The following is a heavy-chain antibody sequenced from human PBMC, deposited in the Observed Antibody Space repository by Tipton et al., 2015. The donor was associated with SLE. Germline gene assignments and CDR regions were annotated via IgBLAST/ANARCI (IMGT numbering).Heavy chain of an antibody. J-gene: IGHJ6*02. CDR2: IYHSGTT. D-gene: IGHD5-18*01. V-gene: IGHV4-4*02. CDR1: GGSISSTNW. Sequence: TLSLTCAVSGGSISSTNWWNWVRQPPGKGLEWIGEIYHSGTTYYNPSLKSRVTISLDKSMNQFSLRLSSVTAADTAVYYCARDSGHNSGYDYYYYGMDVWGQGTTVTVSS. CDR3: ARDSGHNSGYDYYYYGMDV.